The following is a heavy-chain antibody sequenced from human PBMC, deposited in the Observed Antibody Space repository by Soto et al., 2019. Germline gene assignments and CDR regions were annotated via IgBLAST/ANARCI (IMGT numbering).Heavy chain of an antibody. Sequence: DVQLLESGGGLVQPGGSLTLSCAASRFTFSDFAMSWVRQAPGKGLEWVSSIGGTGTDTHYADSVKGRFTISRDNSRNTLYLQIDSLRDEDTAVYYCAKDAVPYHGKWDWFDSWGQGTLVIVSS. CDR3: AKDAVPYHGKWDWFDS. CDR2: IGGTGTDT. J-gene: IGHJ5*01. V-gene: IGHV3-23*01. CDR1: RFTFSDFA. D-gene: IGHD1-26*01.